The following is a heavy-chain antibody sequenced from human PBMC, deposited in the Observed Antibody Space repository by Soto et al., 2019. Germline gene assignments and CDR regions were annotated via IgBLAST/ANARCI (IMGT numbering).Heavy chain of an antibody. J-gene: IGHJ4*02. CDR2: IYYSGST. CDR3: AYRGYSYGYYFDY. CDR1: GGSISSGDYY. Sequence: SETLSLTCTVSGGSISSGDYYWSWIRQPPEKGLEWIGYIYYSGSTYYNPSLKSRVTISVDTSKNQFSLKLSSVTAADTAVYYCAYRGYSYGYYFDYWGQGTLVTVSS. V-gene: IGHV4-30-4*01. D-gene: IGHD5-18*01.